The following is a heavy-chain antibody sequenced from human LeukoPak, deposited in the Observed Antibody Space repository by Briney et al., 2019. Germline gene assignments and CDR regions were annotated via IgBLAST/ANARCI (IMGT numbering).Heavy chain of an antibody. CDR1: GFTFSSYG. CDR3: AKGRSSYYFDY. V-gene: IGHV3-30*18. D-gene: IGHD3-10*01. J-gene: IGHJ4*02. CDR2: ISYDGSNK. Sequence: PGGSLRLSCAASGFTFSSYGMHWVRQAPGKGLEWVAVISYDGSNKYYADSVKDRFTITRDNSKNTVYLQMNSLRAEDTAVYYCAKGRSSYYFDYWGQGTLVTVSS.